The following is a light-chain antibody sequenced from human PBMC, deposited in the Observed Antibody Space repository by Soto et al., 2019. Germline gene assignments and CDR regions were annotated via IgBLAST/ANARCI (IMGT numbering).Light chain of an antibody. J-gene: IGKJ4*01. CDR2: KAS. CDR1: QTISSW. V-gene: IGKV1-5*03. CDR3: QQYDSYPLT. Sequence: DIQMTQSPSTLSGAVGERVTITFRASQTISSWLAWYQQKPGKAPKLLIYKASTLESGVPSRFSGSGSGTEFALTISSLQPEDFATYYCQQYDSYPLTFGGGTKVDIK.